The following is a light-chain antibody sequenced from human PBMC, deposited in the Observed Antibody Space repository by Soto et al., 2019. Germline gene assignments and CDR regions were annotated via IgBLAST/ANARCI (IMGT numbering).Light chain of an antibody. V-gene: IGKV1-5*03. CDR2: KAS. Sequence: DIQMTQSPSTLSGSVGDRVTITCRASQTISSWLAWYQQKPGKAPKLLIYKASTLKSGVPSRFSGSGSGTEFTLTISSLQLDDFAPYYCQHYTSYSEAFGQGTKVDIK. J-gene: IGKJ1*01. CDR3: QHYTSYSEA. CDR1: QTISSW.